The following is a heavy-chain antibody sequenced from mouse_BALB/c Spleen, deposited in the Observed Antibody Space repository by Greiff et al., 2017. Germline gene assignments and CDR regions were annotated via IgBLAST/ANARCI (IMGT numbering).Heavy chain of an antibody. CDR3: ARGEEPYAMDY. CDR2: ISSGGST. V-gene: IGHV5-6-5*01. Sequence: EVQGVESGGGLVKPGGSLKLSCAASGFTFSSYAMSWVRQTPEKRLEWVASISSGGSTYYPDSVKGRFTISRDNARNILYLQMSSLRSEDTAMYYCARGEEPYAMDYWGQGTSVTVSS. CDR1: GFTFSSYA. J-gene: IGHJ4*01. D-gene: IGHD6-1*01.